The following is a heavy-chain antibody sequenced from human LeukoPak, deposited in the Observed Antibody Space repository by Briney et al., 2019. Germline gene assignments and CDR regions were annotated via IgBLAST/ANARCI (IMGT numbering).Heavy chain of an antibody. D-gene: IGHD6-13*01. CDR1: SGSISSSY. CDR2: IDYSGST. Sequence: PSETLSLTCTVSSGSISSSYWSWIRQPPGKGLEWIGYIDYSGSTNYNPSLKSRVTISLDTSKNQFSLKLSSVTAADTAIYYCAREYGSSHSFDPWGQGTLVTVSS. J-gene: IGHJ5*02. CDR3: AREYGSSHSFDP. V-gene: IGHV4-59*12.